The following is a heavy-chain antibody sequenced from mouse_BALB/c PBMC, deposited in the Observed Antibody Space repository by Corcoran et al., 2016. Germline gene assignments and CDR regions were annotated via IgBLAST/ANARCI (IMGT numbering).Heavy chain of an antibody. J-gene: IGHJ2*01. V-gene: IGHV1-39*01. CDR2: INPYYGST. CDR3: ARGIYYDYDGYDFDY. CDR1: GDSFTNYI. D-gene: IGHD2-4*01. Sequence: EMQRQQTGQELVKPGASVKISCKASGDSFTNYIMLWVKQSHGKSLEWIGNINPYYGSTSYNLKFKGKATLTVDKSSSTAYMQLNSLTSEDSAVYYCARGIYYDYDGYDFDYWGQGTTLTVS.